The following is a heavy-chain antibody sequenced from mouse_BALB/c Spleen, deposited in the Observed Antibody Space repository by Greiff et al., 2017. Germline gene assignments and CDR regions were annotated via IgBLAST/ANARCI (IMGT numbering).Heavy chain of an antibody. CDR2: IDPANGNT. V-gene: IGHV14-3*02. CDR1: GFNIKDTY. Sequence: VQLQESGAELVKPGASVKLSCTASGFNIKDTYMHWVKQRPEQGLEWIGRIDPANGNTKYDPKFQGKATITADTSSNTAYLQLSSLTSEDTAVYYCARWGDGSDFDYWGQGTTLTVSS. D-gene: IGHD2-3*01. J-gene: IGHJ2*01. CDR3: ARWGDGSDFDY.